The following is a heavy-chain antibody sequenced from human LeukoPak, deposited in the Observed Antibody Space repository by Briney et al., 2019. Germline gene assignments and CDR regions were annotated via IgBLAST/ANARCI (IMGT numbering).Heavy chain of an antibody. CDR3: ARDPHYSNYRIFYYYYGMDV. CDR2: INPNSGGT. CDR1: GYTFTDYY. J-gene: IGHJ6*02. V-gene: IGHV1-2*02. D-gene: IGHD4-11*01. Sequence: GASVKVSCKASGYTFTDYYMNWVRQAPGQGLEWMGWINPNSGGTNYAQKFQGRVTMTRDTSISTAYMELSRLRSDDTAVHYCARDPHYSNYRIFYYYYGMDVWGQGTTVTVSS.